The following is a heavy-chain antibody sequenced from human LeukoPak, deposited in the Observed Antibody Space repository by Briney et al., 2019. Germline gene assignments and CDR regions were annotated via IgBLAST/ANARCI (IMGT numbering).Heavy chain of an antibody. CDR2: ISAYNGNT. J-gene: IGHJ4*02. V-gene: IGHV1-18*01. D-gene: IGHD6-19*01. CDR1: GGTFSSYA. Sequence: ASVKVSCKASGGTFSSYAISWVRQAPGQGLEWMGWISAYNGNTNYAQKLQGRVTMTTDTSTSTAYMELRSLRSDDTAVYYCARVGQAVAANPGGDYWGQGTLVTVSS. CDR3: ARVGQAVAANPGGDY.